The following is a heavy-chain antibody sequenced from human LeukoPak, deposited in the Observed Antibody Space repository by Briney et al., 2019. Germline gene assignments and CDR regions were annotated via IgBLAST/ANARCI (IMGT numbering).Heavy chain of an antibody. D-gene: IGHD2-8*01. V-gene: IGHV3-30-3*01. CDR3: ASNAEFDY. CDR1: GFTFSSYA. CDR2: ISYDGSNK. J-gene: IGHJ4*02. Sequence: PGGSLRLSCAASGFTFSSYAMHWVRQAPGKGLEWVAVISYDGSNKYYADSVKGRFTISRDNSKNTLYLQMNSLRAEDTAVYYCASNAEFDYWGQGTLVTVSS.